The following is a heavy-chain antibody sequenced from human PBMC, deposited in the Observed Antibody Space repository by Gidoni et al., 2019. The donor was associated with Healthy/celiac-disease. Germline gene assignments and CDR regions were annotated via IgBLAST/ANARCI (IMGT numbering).Heavy chain of an antibody. V-gene: IGHV3-23*01. J-gene: IGHJ4*02. CDR2: MSGSGGRT. CDR1: GFTFRRYD. CDR3: AKWGYSVVVVAATPNCDY. Sequence: EVQLLESGGGLVQPGGSLRLSCAASGFTFRRYDRSWVRQAPGKGLEWVSAMSGSGGRTYYADSVKGRFTISRDNSKNTLYLQMNSLRAEDTAVYYCAKWGYSVVVVAATPNCDYWGQGTLVTVSS. D-gene: IGHD2-15*01.